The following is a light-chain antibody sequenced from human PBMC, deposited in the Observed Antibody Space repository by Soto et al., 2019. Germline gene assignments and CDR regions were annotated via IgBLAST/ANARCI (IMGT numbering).Light chain of an antibody. V-gene: IGLV4-69*02. J-gene: IGLJ2*01. CDR2: LKSDGSH. CDR3: QTWGRGIVV. CDR1: GGHSTYS. Sequence: QSVLTQSHSASASLGASVNLTCTLTGGHSTYSIGWHQQQPQRGPRFLIRLKSDGSHSKGDGIPDRFSGSSSGAERFLTISSLQSEDEADYYCQTWGRGIVVFGGGTKLTVL.